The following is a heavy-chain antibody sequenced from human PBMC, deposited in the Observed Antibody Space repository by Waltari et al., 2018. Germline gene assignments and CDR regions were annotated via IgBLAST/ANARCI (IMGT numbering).Heavy chain of an antibody. D-gene: IGHD1-26*01. V-gene: IGHV3-48*01. CDR1: GFTLSPYG. CDR3: APLGASSLTLTA. J-gene: IGHJ4*02. Sequence: EVQLVESGGGLVQPGGSLRLPCAASGFTLSPYGMNWVRQAPGKGLEWVSHISGSGSPTYYADSVKGRFTISRDNAMNSLYLQMNSLRAEDTAVYYCAPLGASSLTLTAWGQGTLVTVSS. CDR2: ISGSGSPT.